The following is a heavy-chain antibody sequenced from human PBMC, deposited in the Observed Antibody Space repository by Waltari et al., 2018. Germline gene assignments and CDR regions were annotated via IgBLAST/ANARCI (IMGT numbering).Heavy chain of an antibody. J-gene: IGHJ4*02. CDR3: AVYYYDSSGYFDY. V-gene: IGHV3-53*01. CDR1: GFTVSSNY. CDR2: IYSGGGT. Sequence: EVQLVESGGGLIQPGGSLRLSCAASGFTVSSNYMSWVRQAPGKGLEWVSVIYSGGGTSYADSVKGRFTISRDNSKNTLYLQMNSLRAEDTAVYYCAVYYYDSSGYFDYWGQGTLVTVSS. D-gene: IGHD3-22*01.